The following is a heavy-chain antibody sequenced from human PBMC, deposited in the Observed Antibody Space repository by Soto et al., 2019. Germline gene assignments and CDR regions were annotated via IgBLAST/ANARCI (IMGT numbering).Heavy chain of an antibody. V-gene: IGHV1-18*01. J-gene: IGHJ6*03. CDR2: ISAYNGNT. D-gene: IGHD2-15*01. Sequence: GASVKVSCKASGYTFTICGISWVRQAPGQGLEWMGWISAYNGNTNYAQKLQGRVTMTTDTSTSTAYMELRSLRSDDTAVYYCARVTDCSGGSCNSYYYYMDVWGKGTTVTVSS. CDR3: ARVTDCSGGSCNSYYYYMDV. CDR1: GYTFTICG.